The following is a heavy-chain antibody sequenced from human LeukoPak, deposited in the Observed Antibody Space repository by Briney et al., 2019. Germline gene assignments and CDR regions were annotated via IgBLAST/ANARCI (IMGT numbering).Heavy chain of an antibody. CDR1: GGSISSGDYY. Sequence: SQTLSLTCTVSGGSISSGDYYWSWIRQPPGKGLEWIGYIYYSGSTYYNPSLKSRVTISVDTSKNQFSLKLSSVTAADTAVYYCASIVVVPAAGLDYWGQGTLVTVSS. CDR3: ASIVVVPAAGLDY. CDR2: IYYSGST. J-gene: IGHJ4*02. V-gene: IGHV4-30-4*08. D-gene: IGHD2-2*01.